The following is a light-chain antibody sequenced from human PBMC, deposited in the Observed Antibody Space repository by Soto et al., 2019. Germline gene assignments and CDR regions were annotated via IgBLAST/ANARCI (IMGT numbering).Light chain of an antibody. Sequence: DIQMTQSPSSLSASVGDRVTITCRASQSISSYLNWYQQKPGKAPKLLIYAASSLQSGVPSRFSGSGSGTDFTLTISSLHPDDFATYYCQQSYSILYTFGQGTKLEIK. CDR2: AAS. J-gene: IGKJ2*01. CDR1: QSISSY. V-gene: IGKV1-39*01. CDR3: QQSYSILYT.